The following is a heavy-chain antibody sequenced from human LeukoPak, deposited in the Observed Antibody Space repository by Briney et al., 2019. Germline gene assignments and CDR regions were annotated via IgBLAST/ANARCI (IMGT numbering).Heavy chain of an antibody. V-gene: IGHV4-59*01. D-gene: IGHD5-18*01. Sequence: SETLSLTCTVSGGSTSSYYWSWIRQPPGKGLEWIGYIYYSGSTNYNPSLKSRVTISVDTSKNQFSLKLSSVTAADTAVYYCARSGRYSYGGGYYFDYWGQGTLVTVSS. CDR1: GGSTSSYY. J-gene: IGHJ4*02. CDR2: IYYSGST. CDR3: ARSGRYSYGGGYYFDY.